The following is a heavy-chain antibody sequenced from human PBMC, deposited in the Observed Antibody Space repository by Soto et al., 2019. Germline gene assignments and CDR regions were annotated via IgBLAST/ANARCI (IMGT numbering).Heavy chain of an antibody. Sequence: SETLSLTCTVSGGSISSSSYYWGWIRQPPGKGLEWIGSIYYSGSTYYNPSLKSRVTISVDTSKNQFSLKLSSVTAADTAVYYCATDGPRDFDYYYYGMDVWGQGTTVTVSS. CDR2: IYYSGST. V-gene: IGHV4-39*01. CDR1: GGSISSSSYY. CDR3: ATDGPRDFDYYYYGMDV. J-gene: IGHJ6*02. D-gene: IGHD3-3*01.